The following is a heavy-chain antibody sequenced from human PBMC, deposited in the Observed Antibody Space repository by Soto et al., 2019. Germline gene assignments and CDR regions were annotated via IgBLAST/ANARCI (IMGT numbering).Heavy chain of an antibody. CDR3: ATSRYCSSTSCPDTPSMDYYYYGMDV. J-gene: IGHJ6*02. CDR1: GYTFTGYY. CDR2: INPNSGGT. V-gene: IGHV1-2*04. Sequence: GASVKVSCKASGYTFTGYYMHWVRQAPGQGLEWMGWINPNSGGTNYAQKFQGWVTMTRDTSISTAYMELSRLRSDDTAVYYCATSRYCSSTSCPDTPSMDYYYYGMDVWGQGTTVTVSS. D-gene: IGHD2-2*01.